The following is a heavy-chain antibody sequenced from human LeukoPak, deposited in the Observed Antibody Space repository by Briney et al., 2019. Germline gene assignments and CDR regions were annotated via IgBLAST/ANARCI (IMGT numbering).Heavy chain of an antibody. V-gene: IGHV3-7*01. J-gene: IGHJ6*03. Sequence: GGSLRLSCAASGFTFSSYWMSWVRQAPGKGLEWVANIKQDGSEKYYVDSVKGRFTISRDNAKNSLYLQMNSLRAEDTAVYYCARLESSSSYYYYYYYMDVWGKGTTVTVSS. CDR3: ARLESSSSYYYYYYYMDV. D-gene: IGHD6-6*01. CDR1: GFTFSSYW. CDR2: IKQDGSEK.